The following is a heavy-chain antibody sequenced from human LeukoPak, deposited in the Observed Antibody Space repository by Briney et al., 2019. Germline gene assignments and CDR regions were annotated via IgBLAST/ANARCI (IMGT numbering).Heavy chain of an antibody. CDR1: GYSISSGYY. V-gene: IGHV4-38-2*02. Sequence: SETLSLTCTVSGYSISSGYYWGWIRQPPGKGLEWIGSIYHSGSTNYNPSLKSRVTISVDKSKNQFSLKLSSVTAADTAVYYCASGYSSSWQTTATNYYWGQGTLVTVSS. D-gene: IGHD6-13*01. CDR2: IYHSGST. CDR3: ASGYSSSWQTTATNYY. J-gene: IGHJ4*02.